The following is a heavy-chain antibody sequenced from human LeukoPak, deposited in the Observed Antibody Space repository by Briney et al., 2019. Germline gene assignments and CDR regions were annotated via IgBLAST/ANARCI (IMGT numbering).Heavy chain of an antibody. Sequence: GASVKVSCKASGFTFTGHYMHWVRQAPGQGLEWMGWIHAGRGDTNYAQKFQGRFTMTRDTSINTLFMELSSLRSDDTAVYYCARDENWGPDYWGRGTLVTVSS. V-gene: IGHV1-2*02. CDR2: IHAGRGDT. D-gene: IGHD7-27*01. J-gene: IGHJ4*02. CDR3: ARDENWGPDY. CDR1: GFTFTGHY.